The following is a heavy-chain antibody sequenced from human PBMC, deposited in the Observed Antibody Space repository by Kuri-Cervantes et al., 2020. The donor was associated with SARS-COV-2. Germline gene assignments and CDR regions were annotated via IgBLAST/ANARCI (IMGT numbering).Heavy chain of an antibody. CDR3: ARGDNYYDSSGHDY. CDR2: IRYDGSNK. J-gene: IGHJ4*02. CDR1: GFTFSSYG. D-gene: IGHD3-22*01. V-gene: IGHV3-30*02. Sequence: GESLKISCAASGFTFSSYGMHWARRAPGKGLEWVAFIRYDGSNKYYADSVKGRFTISRDNSKNTLYLQMNSLGVEDTAVYYCARGDNYYDSSGHDYWGQGTLVTVSS.